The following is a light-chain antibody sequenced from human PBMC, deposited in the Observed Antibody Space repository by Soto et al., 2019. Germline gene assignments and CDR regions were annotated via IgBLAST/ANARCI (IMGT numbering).Light chain of an antibody. J-gene: IGKJ1*01. CDR3: QQSYSTPPWT. V-gene: IGKV1-39*01. Sequence: DIQMTQSPSSLSASVGDRVTITCRASQSISSYLNWYQQKPGKAPKLLIYAASSLQSGVPSRFSGSGSGTDFTLTISSLQPEDFATYYCQQSYSTPPWTFGHGTKV. CDR2: AAS. CDR1: QSISSY.